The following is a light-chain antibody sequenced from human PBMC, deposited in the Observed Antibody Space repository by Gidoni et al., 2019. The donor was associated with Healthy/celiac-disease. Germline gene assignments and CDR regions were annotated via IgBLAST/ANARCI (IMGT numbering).Light chain of an antibody. CDR2: GAS. CDR3: QQYNNWPPRT. V-gene: IGKV3-15*01. J-gene: IGKJ1*01. Sequence: EIVIAQSPATMSVSPGERATLSRRSSQSVSTNLAWYQQKPGQAPRLLIYGASTRATGIPPRFSGSVSGTQFTLTLSSLQSEDFAVYYCQQYNNWPPRTFGQGTKVEIK. CDR1: QSVSTN.